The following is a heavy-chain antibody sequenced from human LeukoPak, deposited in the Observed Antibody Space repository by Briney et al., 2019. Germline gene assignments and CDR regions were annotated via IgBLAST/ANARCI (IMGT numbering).Heavy chain of an antibody. J-gene: IGHJ4*02. V-gene: IGHV4-38-2*02. CDR2: IYHSGST. D-gene: IGHD5-12*01. CDR1: GYSISSGYY. Sequence: SETLSLTCTVSGYSISSGYYWGWIRQPPGKGLEWIGSIYHSGSTYYNPSLKSRVTISVDTSKNQFSLKLSSVTAADTAVYYCARHASSGAYSGYYFDYWGQGTLVTVSS. CDR3: ARHASSGAYSGYYFDY.